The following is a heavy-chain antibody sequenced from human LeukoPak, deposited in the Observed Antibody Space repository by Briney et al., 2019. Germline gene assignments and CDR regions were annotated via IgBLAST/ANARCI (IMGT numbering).Heavy chain of an antibody. D-gene: IGHD6-19*01. Sequence: PSETLSLTCTVSGGSISSYYWSWIRQPPGKGLEWIGYIYYSGSTKYNTSLKSRVTISVDTSKNQFSLKLSSVTAADTAVYYCAGPALAVAGGGMDVWGQGTTVTVSS. CDR1: GGSISSYY. CDR3: AGPALAVAGGGMDV. V-gene: IGHV4-59*01. J-gene: IGHJ6*02. CDR2: IYYSGST.